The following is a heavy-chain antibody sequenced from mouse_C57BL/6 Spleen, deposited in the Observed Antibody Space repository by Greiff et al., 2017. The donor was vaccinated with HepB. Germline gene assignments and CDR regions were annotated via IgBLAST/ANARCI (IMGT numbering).Heavy chain of an antibody. CDR2: IDPSDSYT. J-gene: IGHJ4*01. D-gene: IGHD4-1*01. Sequence: QVQLQQPGAELVMPGASVKLSCKASGYTFTSYWMHWVKQRPGQGLEWIGEIDPSDSYTNYNQKFKGKSTLTVDKSSSTAYMQLSSLTSEDSAVDYCARAGNWGGDYAMDYWGQGTSVTVSS. V-gene: IGHV1-69*01. CDR3: ARAGNWGGDYAMDY. CDR1: GYTFTSYW.